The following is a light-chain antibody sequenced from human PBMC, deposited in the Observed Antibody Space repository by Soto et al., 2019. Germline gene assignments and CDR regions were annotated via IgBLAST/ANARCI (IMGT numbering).Light chain of an antibody. V-gene: IGLV2-8*01. J-gene: IGLJ1*01. CDR1: NSDVGGYDY. CDR2: EVT. CDR3: SSSASSSKH. Sequence: QSVLTHPPSPSWSTGQSVTISCTGINSDVGGYDYVSWYQQHPDKALELRIYEVTRRPSVVADRFSGSTPGNTGSQPIYALQAEDAAAYHCSSSASSSKHFGTGTKGTLL.